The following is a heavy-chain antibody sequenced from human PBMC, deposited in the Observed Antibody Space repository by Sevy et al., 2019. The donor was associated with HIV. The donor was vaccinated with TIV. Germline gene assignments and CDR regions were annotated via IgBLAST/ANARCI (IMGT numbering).Heavy chain of an antibody. CDR3: ARAPSSWYFDL. CDR2: FNSDGSST. D-gene: IGHD2-2*01. Sequence: GGSLRLACAASGFTFRSYWMHWVRQAPGKGLMWVSRFNSDGSSTNYADSVKGRFTISRDNAKNTLYLQVNSLRAEDTAVYYCARAPSSWYFDLWGRGTLVTVSS. CDR1: GFTFRSYW. V-gene: IGHV3-74*01. J-gene: IGHJ2*01.